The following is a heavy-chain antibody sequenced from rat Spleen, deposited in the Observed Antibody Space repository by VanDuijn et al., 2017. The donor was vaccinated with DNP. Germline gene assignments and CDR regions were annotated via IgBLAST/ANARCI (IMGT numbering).Heavy chain of an antibody. CDR3: ARFDNYYYDGYYDY. CDR1: GYSITNNY. D-gene: IGHD1-12*03. CDR2: ISYSGRT. V-gene: IGHV3-1*01. J-gene: IGHJ2*01. Sequence: EVQLQESGPGLVKPSQSLSLTCSVTGYSITNNYWGWIRKFPGNKMEYIGHISYSGRTTYNPSLKSRISITRDTSKNQFFLQLNSITTEDTAKYYCARFDNYYYDGYYDYWGQGVIVTVSS.